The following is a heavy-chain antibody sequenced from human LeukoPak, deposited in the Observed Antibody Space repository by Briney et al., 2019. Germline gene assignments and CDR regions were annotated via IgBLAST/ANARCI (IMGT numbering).Heavy chain of an antibody. J-gene: IGHJ4*02. Sequence: SETLSLTCAVYGGSFSGYYWSWFRQPPGKGLEWIGEINHSGSTNYNPSLKSRVTISVDTSKNQFSLKLSSVTAADTAVYYCARGPPEYCSSTSCYGLDYWGQGTLVTVSS. V-gene: IGHV4-34*01. CDR3: ARGPPEYCSSTSCYGLDY. D-gene: IGHD2-2*01. CDR1: GGSFSGYY. CDR2: INHSGST.